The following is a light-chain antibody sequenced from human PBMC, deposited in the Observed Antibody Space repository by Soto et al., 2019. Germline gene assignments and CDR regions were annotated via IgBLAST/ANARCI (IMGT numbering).Light chain of an antibody. CDR2: AAS. J-gene: IGKJ5*01. V-gene: IGKV1-39*01. CDR1: QRISNY. CDR3: QQSYSSPIT. Sequence: DIQMTQSPSSLSASVGDRVTITCRASQRISNYLNWYQQKPGKAPKLLIYAASSLQSGVPSRFSGSGSGTDFTLTVSSLQPEDFTTYYCQQSYSSPITVGQGTRLESK.